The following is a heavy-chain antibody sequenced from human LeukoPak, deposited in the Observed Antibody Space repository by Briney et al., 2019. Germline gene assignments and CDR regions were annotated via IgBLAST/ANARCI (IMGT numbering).Heavy chain of an antibody. CDR3: ARVNILLGGGFDY. CDR2: IYHSGST. CDR1: GDSISSGGYS. D-gene: IGHD3-16*01. V-gene: IGHV4-30-2*01. J-gene: IGHJ4*02. Sequence: SETLSLTCAVSGDSISSGGYSWSWIRQPPGKGLEWIGHIYHSGSTYYNPSLKSRVTISVDRSKNQFSLKLSSVTAADTAVYYCARVNILLGGGFDYWGQGTLVTVSS.